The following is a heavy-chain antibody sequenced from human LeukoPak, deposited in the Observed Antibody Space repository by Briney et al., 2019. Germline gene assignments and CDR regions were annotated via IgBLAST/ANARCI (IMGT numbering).Heavy chain of an antibody. J-gene: IGHJ6*03. CDR1: GFTFSSYW. D-gene: IGHD6-13*01. V-gene: IGHV3-7*04. CDR2: IKQDGSEK. CDR3: ARVIAAAGTDYMDV. Sequence: PGGSLRLSCAASGFTFSSYWMSWVRQAPGKGLEWVANIKQDGSEKYYVDSVKGRFTISRDNAKNSLYLQMNSLRAEDTAVYYCARVIAAAGTDYMDVWGKGTTVTISS.